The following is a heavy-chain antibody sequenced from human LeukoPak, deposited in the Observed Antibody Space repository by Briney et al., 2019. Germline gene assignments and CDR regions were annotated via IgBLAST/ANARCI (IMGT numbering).Heavy chain of an antibody. CDR3: ARFIAAAGFDAFDI. V-gene: IGHV4-59*01. D-gene: IGHD6-13*01. CDR1: GGSITSYY. J-gene: IGHJ3*02. CDR2: IYYSGST. Sequence: SETLSLTCTVSGGSITSYYWSWIRQPPGKGLEWIGYIYYSGSTNYNPSLKSRVTISVDTSKNQFSLKLSSVTAADTAVYYCARFIAAAGFDAFDIWGQGTMVTVSS.